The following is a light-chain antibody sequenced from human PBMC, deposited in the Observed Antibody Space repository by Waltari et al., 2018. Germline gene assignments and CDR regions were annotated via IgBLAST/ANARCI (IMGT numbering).Light chain of an antibody. Sequence: EIVLTQPPASLSLSPGDRATLSCRASQSVGRTLAWYQQKPGQAPRLLIYDASSRATGIPDRFSGSGSGTDFSLTISRLEPEDFAVYYCQKYGTRPATFGQGTKVEVK. V-gene: IGKV3-20*01. CDR3: QKYGTRPAT. CDR2: DAS. CDR1: QSVGRT. J-gene: IGKJ1*01.